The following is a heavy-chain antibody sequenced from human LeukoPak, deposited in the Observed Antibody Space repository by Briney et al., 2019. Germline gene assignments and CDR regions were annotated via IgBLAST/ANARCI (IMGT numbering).Heavy chain of an antibody. CDR2: IKSDGST. CDR3: ARAPSEIGGYYPEYFRH. D-gene: IGHD3-22*01. Sequence: GGSLRLSCAASGFTFSNYWMHWVRQAPGKGLVWVSRIKSDGSTNYADSVKGRFTISRDNAKNTVSLQMNSLRPENTGVYYCARAPSEIGGYYPEYFRHWGQGTLVTVSS. CDR1: GFTFSNYW. V-gene: IGHV3-74*01. J-gene: IGHJ1*01.